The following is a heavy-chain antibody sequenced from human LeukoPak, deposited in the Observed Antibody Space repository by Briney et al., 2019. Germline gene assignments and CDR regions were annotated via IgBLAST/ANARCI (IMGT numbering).Heavy chain of an antibody. CDR2: ISFHGGDI. V-gene: IGHV3-30*04. D-gene: IGHD6-19*01. J-gene: IGHJ2*01. CDR1: GITFGTYT. CDR3: ARGWLRQYFDL. Sequence: PGGSLRLSCETSGITFGTYTMHWLRQVPGQGLEWVALISFHGGDISYAESVRSRFTISRDNARKTLYLEMSSLRTEDTAIYYCARGWLRQYFDLWGRGTLVTVSS.